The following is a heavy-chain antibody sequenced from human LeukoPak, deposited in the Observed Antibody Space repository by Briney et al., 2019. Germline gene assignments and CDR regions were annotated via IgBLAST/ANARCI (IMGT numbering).Heavy chain of an antibody. CDR1: GFTFSSYS. V-gene: IGHV3-23*01. D-gene: IGHD5-12*01. Sequence: GGSLRLSCAASGFTFSSYSMNWVRQAPGKGLEWVSAISGSGGSTYYADSVKGRFTISRDNSKNTLYLQMNSLRAEDTAVYYCAKDLRGYSGYEVFDYWGQGTLVTVSS. CDR2: ISGSGGST. CDR3: AKDLRGYSGYEVFDY. J-gene: IGHJ4*02.